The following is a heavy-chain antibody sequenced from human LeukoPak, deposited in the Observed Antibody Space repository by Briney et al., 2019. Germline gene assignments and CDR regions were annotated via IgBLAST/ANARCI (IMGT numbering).Heavy chain of an antibody. CDR1: GFTFDDYA. V-gene: IGHV3-9*01. CDR3: AKDIGDAPLGAPADY. CDR2: ISWNSGSI. Sequence: PGRSLRLSCAASGFTFDDYAMHWVRQAPGKGLEWVSGISWNSGSIGYADSVKGRFTISRDNAKNSLYLQMNSLRAEDTALYYCAKDIGDAPLGAPADYWGQGTLVTVSS. J-gene: IGHJ4*02. D-gene: IGHD1-26*01.